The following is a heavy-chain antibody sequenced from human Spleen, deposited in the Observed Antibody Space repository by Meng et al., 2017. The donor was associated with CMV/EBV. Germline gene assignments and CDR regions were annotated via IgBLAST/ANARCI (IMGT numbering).Heavy chain of an antibody. J-gene: IGHJ4*02. CDR2: ISYDGSNK. CDR1: GFTFSSYA. D-gene: IGHD1-26*01. Sequence: SCAASGFTFSSYAMHWVRQAPGKGLEWVAVISYDGSNKYYADSVKGRFTISRDNSKNTLYLQMNSLRAEDTAVYYCAKDGGTWEFDYWGQGTLVTVSS. V-gene: IGHV3-30*04. CDR3: AKDGGTWEFDY.